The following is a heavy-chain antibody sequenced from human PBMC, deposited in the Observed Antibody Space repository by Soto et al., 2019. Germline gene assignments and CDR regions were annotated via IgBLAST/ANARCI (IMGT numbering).Heavy chain of an antibody. CDR3: ARSSPVYSSGWYKPLYYFDY. CDR2: IYYSGST. J-gene: IGHJ4*02. D-gene: IGHD6-19*01. CDR1: GGSISSYD. Sequence: PSESLSLTCTVSGGSISSYDGSWIRQPPGEGLEWIGYIYYSGSTNYNPSLKSRVTISVDTSKNQFSLKLSSVTAADTAAYYCARSSPVYSSGWYKPLYYFDYWGQGTLVTVSS. V-gene: IGHV4-59*01.